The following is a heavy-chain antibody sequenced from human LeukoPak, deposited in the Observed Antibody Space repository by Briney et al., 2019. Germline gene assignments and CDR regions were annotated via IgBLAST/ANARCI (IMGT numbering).Heavy chain of an antibody. J-gene: IGHJ2*01. CDR1: GFTFSSYN. Sequence: GGSLRLSCAASGFTFSSYNMNWVRQAPGKGLEWVSSISSSSSYIYYADSVKGRFTISRDNAKNSLYLQMNSLRAEDTAVYYCARDRSGYSYVYWYFDLWGRGTLVTVSS. V-gene: IGHV3-21*01. CDR3: ARDRSGYSYVYWYFDL. D-gene: IGHD5-18*01. CDR2: ISSSSSYI.